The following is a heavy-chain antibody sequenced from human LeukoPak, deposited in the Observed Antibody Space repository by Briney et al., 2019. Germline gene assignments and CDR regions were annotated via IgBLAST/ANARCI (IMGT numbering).Heavy chain of an antibody. CDR1: GFTFNNYW. Sequence: SGGSLRLSCAASGFTFNNYWMRWVRQAPGMGLVWVSSIRFDGGDTAYADSAKGRFTISRDNAKNTMFLQMNNLRAEDTAVYYCAKEIDGFDVWGQGTLVTVSS. CDR2: IRFDGGDT. CDR3: AKEIDGFDV. J-gene: IGHJ3*01. V-gene: IGHV3-74*01.